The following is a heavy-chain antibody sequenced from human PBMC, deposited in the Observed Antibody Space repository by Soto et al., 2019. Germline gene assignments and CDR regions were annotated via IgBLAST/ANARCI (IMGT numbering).Heavy chain of an antibody. CDR3: ARGLFGQQWLVGFDT. Sequence: QVQLVQSGAEVKKPGSSVKVSCKASGGSFSNYIFSWVRQSPGQGREWMGGTIPMFATAQYAQKLQGRVTVTADESTSTVYMDLTSLRSDDTAVYYCARGLFGQQWLVGFDTWGQGTLVTVSS. CDR1: GGSFSNYI. D-gene: IGHD6-19*01. V-gene: IGHV1-69*01. CDR2: TIPMFATA. J-gene: IGHJ4*02.